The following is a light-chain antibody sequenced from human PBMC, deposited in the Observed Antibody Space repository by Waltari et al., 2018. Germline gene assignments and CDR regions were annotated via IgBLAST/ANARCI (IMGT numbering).Light chain of an antibody. CDR3: GTWDHSLSAWV. Sequence: QSVLTQPPSVSAAPGQTVTISCSGSTSNIEDNYLSWYQQLPGAAPKLLIYDNNNRPSGIPDPCSCSNSDTSATLGITGLQTGDEADYYCGTWDHSLSAWVFGGGTKLTVL. CDR1: TSNIEDNY. J-gene: IGLJ3*02. V-gene: IGLV1-51*01. CDR2: DNN.